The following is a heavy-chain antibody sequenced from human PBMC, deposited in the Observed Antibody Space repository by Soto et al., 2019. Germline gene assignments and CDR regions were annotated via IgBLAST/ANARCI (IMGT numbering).Heavy chain of an antibody. Sequence: GGSLRLSCAASGFTFSSYSMNWVRQAPGKGLECVSYISSSSSTIYYADSVKGRFTISRDNAKNSLYLQMNSLRDEDTAVYYCARDAVLWFGELLSYYFDYWGQGTLVTVYS. V-gene: IGHV3-48*02. J-gene: IGHJ4*02. CDR2: ISSSSSTI. CDR3: ARDAVLWFGELLSYYFDY. CDR1: GFTFSSYS. D-gene: IGHD3-10*01.